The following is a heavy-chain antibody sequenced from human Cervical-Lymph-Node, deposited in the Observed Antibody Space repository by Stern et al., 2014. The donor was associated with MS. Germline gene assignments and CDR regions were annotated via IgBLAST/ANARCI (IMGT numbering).Heavy chain of an antibody. Sequence: QVQLVESGGGVVQPGRSLRLSCAASGFTFSSYGMHWVRQAPGKGLEWVAVISYDGSNKYYADSVKGRFTISRDNSKNTLYLQMNSLRAEDTAVYYCAKDLFPALLSDVEYSSSSLDYWGQGTLVTVSS. CDR3: AKDLFPALLSDVEYSSSSLDY. V-gene: IGHV3-30*18. J-gene: IGHJ4*02. D-gene: IGHD6-6*01. CDR1: GFTFSSYG. CDR2: ISYDGSNK.